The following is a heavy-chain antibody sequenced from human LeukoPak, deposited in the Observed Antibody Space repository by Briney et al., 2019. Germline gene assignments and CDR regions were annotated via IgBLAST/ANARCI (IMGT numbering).Heavy chain of an antibody. D-gene: IGHD2-15*01. Sequence: GPSVTVSCKSSGYSFTSYDIYWVRQATGQGLEWMGWMNPNSCNRGYALKFQGRVTMTMNTSITTAYMELSGLRSDDTAVYYCARCSVGGRKRNDFWGQGTLVSVSS. CDR2: MNPNSCNR. J-gene: IGHJ4*02. CDR3: ARCSVGGRKRNDF. V-gene: IGHV1-8*01. CDR1: GYSFTSYD.